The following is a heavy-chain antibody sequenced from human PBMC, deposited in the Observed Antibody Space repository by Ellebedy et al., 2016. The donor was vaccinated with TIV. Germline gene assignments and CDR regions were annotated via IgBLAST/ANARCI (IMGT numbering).Heavy chain of an antibody. V-gene: IGHV4-59*13. CDR2: IYYSGST. CDR1: GGSISSYY. D-gene: IGHD3-9*01. J-gene: IGHJ6*02. Sequence: GSLRLSXTVSGGSISSYYWSWIRQPPGKGLEWIGYIYYSGSTNYNPSLKSRVTISVDTSKNQFSLKLSSVTAADTAVYYCARILTGYVGHYYYYYGMDVWGQGTTVTVSS. CDR3: ARILTGYVGHYYYYYGMDV.